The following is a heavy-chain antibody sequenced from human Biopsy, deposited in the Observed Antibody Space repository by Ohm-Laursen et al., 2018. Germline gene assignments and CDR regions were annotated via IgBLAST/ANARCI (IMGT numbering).Heavy chain of an antibody. CDR1: GFTFSDYQ. J-gene: IGHJ4*01. CDR2: ISSGGSTI. CDR3: GRSYGIMAAPVHL. D-gene: IGHD3-16*01. V-gene: IGHV3-11*01. Sequence: SLRLSCAASGFTFSDYQMSWIRQTPGKGLEWVSHISSGGSTILHADSVKGRFTISRDDAKGSLYLQMTNLRAEDTAVYYCGRSYGIMAAPVHLWGQGTLATVSS.